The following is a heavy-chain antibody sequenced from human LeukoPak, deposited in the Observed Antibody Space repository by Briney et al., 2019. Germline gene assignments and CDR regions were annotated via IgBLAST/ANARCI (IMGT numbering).Heavy chain of an antibody. D-gene: IGHD2-2*02. CDR1: GYTFTSYD. Sequence: ASVKVSCKASGYTFTSYDINWVRQATGQGLEWMGWMNPNSGNTGYAQKFQGRVTMTRNTSISTAYMELSSLRSEDTAVYYCATGSHCSSTSCYSYYYYYMDVWGKGTTVTVSS. CDR3: ATGSHCSSTSCYSYYYYYMDV. J-gene: IGHJ6*03. V-gene: IGHV1-8*01. CDR2: MNPNSGNT.